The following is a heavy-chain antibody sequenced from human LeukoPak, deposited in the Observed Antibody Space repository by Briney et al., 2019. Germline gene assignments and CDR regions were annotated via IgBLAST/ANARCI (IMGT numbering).Heavy chain of an antibody. J-gene: IGHJ4*02. CDR1: GGSITSYY. CDR2: IYYSGST. CDR3: ARSYYCSGGSCYIDY. Sequence: SRTLSLTCTVSGGSITSYYWSWIRQPPGKGLEWIGYIYYSGSTNYNPSLKGRVTISADTSKNQFSLKLSSVTAADTAMYYCARSYYCSGGSCYIDYWGQGTLVTVSS. D-gene: IGHD2-15*01. V-gene: IGHV4-59*08.